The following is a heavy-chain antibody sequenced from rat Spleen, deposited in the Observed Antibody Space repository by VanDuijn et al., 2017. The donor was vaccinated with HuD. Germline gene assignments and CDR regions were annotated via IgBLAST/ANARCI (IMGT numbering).Heavy chain of an antibody. CDR1: GFSLDNFN. CDR3: TIHPRY. V-gene: IGHV2-30*01. CDR2: MWTGGNT. D-gene: IGHD3-1*01. J-gene: IGHJ2*01. Sequence: QVQLKESGPGLVQPSQTLSLTCTVSGFSLDNFNVHWVRRPTGRGLEWMGVMWTGGNTDYNSVLKSRLSISRDTSKSQVYLKMNSLQTDDTGTYYCTIHPRYWGQGVMVTVSS.